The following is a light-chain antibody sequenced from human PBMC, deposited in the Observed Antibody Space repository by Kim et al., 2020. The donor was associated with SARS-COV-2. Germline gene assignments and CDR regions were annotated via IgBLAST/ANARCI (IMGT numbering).Light chain of an antibody. CDR1: TGAVTTGHY. CDR3: LLSYAGARV. Sequence: PGGTDTLTCGSSTGAVTTGHYPYWFQQKSGQAPRALIYDTGNRHSWTPARFSGFLLGDKAALTLSGAQPDDEADYYCLLSYAGARVFGGGTQLTVL. V-gene: IGLV7-46*01. J-gene: IGLJ3*02. CDR2: DTG.